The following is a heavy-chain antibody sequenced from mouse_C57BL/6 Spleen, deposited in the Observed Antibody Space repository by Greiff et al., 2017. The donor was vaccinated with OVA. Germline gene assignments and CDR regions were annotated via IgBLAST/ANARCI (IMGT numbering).Heavy chain of an antibody. CDR2: IHPNSGST. D-gene: IGHD1-1*01. J-gene: IGHJ3*01. V-gene: IGHV1-64*01. CDR1: GYTFTSYW. CDR3: ARSLLLLLRSFAY. Sequence: QLQQPGAELVKPGASVKLSCKASGYTFTSYWMHWVKQRPGQGLEWIGMIHPNSGSTNYNEKFKSKATLTVDKSSSTAYMQLSSLTSEDSAVYYCARSLLLLLRSFAYWGQGTLVTVSA.